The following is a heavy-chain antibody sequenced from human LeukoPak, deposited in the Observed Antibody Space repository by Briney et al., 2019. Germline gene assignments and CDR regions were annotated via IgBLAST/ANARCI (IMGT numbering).Heavy chain of an antibody. D-gene: IGHD1-26*01. CDR1: GDIVSSNSVA. Sequence: SQTLSLTCALSGDIVSSNSVAWHWIRQSPSRGLEWLGRTYYRSKWYNDFAVSVKSRITIEAGTSKNQLSLQLNSVTPEDTAVYYCARSYRTSPPFDYWGQGTLVTVSS. J-gene: IGHJ4*02. CDR2: TYYRSKWYN. CDR3: ARSYRTSPPFDY. V-gene: IGHV6-1*01.